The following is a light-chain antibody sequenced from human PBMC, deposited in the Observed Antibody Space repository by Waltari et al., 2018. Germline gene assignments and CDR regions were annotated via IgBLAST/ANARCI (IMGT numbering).Light chain of an antibody. J-gene: IGKJ1*01. CDR3: QQSYSTLSWT. CDR2: AAS. CDR1: QNIVGY. Sequence: DIEMTRSPSSLSASVGDRVTSSCRASQNIVGYLNWYQQKPGKAPNLLIYAASSLQSGVPSRFSGSGSGKDFTLTISSLQPEDFATYYCQQSYSTLSWTFGQGTRVEV. V-gene: IGKV1-39*01.